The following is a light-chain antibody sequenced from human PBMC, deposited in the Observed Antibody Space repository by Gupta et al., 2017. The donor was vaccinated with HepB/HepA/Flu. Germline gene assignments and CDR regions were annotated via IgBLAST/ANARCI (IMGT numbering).Light chain of an antibody. V-gene: IGKV3-15*01. Sequence: EILMTQSPATLSVSPGERATLSCRASQSVSRKLASYQQKPGQPPRLLMYDSSTRVTGIPDRFSGSGFVTEFTLTSSSPQSEDFAVYYWQHYNNWVTFGGGTKLEIK. J-gene: IGKJ4*01. CDR1: QSVSRK. CDR2: DSS. CDR3: QHYNNWVT.